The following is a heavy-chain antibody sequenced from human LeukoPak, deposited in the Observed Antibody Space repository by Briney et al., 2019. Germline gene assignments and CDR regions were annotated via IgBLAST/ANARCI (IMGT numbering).Heavy chain of an antibody. CDR1: GYTFTGYY. V-gene: IGHV1-2*02. D-gene: IGHD1-26*01. J-gene: IGHJ3*02. CDR2: ISPNSGGT. CDR3: AREAASGSYYAAFDI. Sequence: GASVKVSCKASGYTFTGYYMHWVRQAPGQGLEWMGWISPNSGGTNYAQRFQGRVTMTRDTSISTAYMELSRLTSDDTAVYYCAREAASGSYYAAFDIWGQGTMVTVSS.